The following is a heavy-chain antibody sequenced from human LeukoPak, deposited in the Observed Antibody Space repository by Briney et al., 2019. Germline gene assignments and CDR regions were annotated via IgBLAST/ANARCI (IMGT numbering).Heavy chain of an antibody. CDR2: INHSGST. D-gene: IGHD6-13*01. CDR3: ARHQAAAGTGVVGATNYFDY. CDR1: GGSFSGYY. Sequence: SETLSLTCAVYGGSFSGYYWSWIRQPPGKGLEWIGEINHSGSTNYNPSLKSRVTISVDTSKNQFSLKLSSVTAADTAVYYCARHQAAAGTGVVGATNYFDYWGQGTLVTVSS. V-gene: IGHV4-34*01. J-gene: IGHJ4*02.